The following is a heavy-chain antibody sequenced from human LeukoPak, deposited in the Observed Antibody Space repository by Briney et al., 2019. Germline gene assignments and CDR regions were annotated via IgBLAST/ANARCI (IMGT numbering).Heavy chain of an antibody. CDR3: ARDGGDLRPDYYYGMDV. CDR1: GFTFSSHA. V-gene: IGHV3-30-3*01. Sequence: GGSLRLSCAASGFTFSSHAMHWVRQAPGKGLEWVAVISYDGSNKYYADSVKGRFTISRDNSKNTLYLQMNSLRAEDTAVYYCARDGGDLRPDYYYGMDVWGQGTTVTVSS. CDR2: ISYDGSNK. D-gene: IGHD3-10*01. J-gene: IGHJ6*02.